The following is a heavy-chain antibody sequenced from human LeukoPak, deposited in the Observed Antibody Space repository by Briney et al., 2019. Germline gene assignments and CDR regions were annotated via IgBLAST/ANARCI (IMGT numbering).Heavy chain of an antibody. CDR3: ARVLRRTQPKREVTGYWYFDF. Sequence: GASVKVSCKASGYTFTGYYMHWVRQAPGQGLEWMGWINPNRGGTNYAQKFQGRVTMTRDTSISTAYMELSRLRSDDTAVYYCARVLRRTQPKREVTGYWYFDFWGRGTLVTVSS. CDR2: INPNRGGT. V-gene: IGHV1-2*02. CDR1: GYTFTGYY. D-gene: IGHD4-11*01. J-gene: IGHJ2*01.